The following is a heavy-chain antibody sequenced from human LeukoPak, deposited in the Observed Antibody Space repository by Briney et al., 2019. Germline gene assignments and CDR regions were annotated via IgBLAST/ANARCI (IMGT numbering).Heavy chain of an antibody. CDR2: INHSGSI. CDR1: GGSFSGYY. Sequence: KPSETLSLTCAVYGGSFSGYYWSWIRQPPGKGLEWIGEINHSGSIHYNPSLESRVTISVDTSKSQFSLKVTSVTAADTAVYSCARSKVWGVVAKRRNWFDSWGQGTLVTVSS. CDR3: ARSKVWGVVAKRRNWFDS. V-gene: IGHV4-34*01. D-gene: IGHD3-10*01. J-gene: IGHJ5*01.